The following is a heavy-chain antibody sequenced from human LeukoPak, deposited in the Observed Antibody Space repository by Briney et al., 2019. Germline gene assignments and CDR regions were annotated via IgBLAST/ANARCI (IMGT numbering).Heavy chain of an antibody. V-gene: IGHV4-39*01. CDR1: SASITSSPYF. J-gene: IGHJ4*02. Sequence: WETLSLTCTVSSASITSSPYFWGWIRQPPGKGLEWIGSIYYSGSTYYNPSLKSRVTISVDTSKNQFSLKLSSVTAADTAVYYCARRAGVSMADYWGQGTLVTVSS. D-gene: IGHD3-10*01. CDR2: IYYSGST. CDR3: ARRAGVSMADY.